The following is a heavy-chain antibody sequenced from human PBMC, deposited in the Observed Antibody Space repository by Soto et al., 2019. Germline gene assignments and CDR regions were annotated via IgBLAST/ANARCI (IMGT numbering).Heavy chain of an antibody. CDR1: GVSISSSSYY. J-gene: IGHJ4*02. CDR2: IYYSGST. D-gene: IGHD2-15*01. Sequence: PSETLSLTCTVSGVSISSSSYYWGWIRQPPGKGLEWIGSIYYSGSTYYNPSLKSRVTISVDTSKNQFSLKLSSVTAADTAVYYCARLILLAATLPIDYWGQGTLVTVSS. CDR3: ARLILLAATLPIDY. V-gene: IGHV4-39*01.